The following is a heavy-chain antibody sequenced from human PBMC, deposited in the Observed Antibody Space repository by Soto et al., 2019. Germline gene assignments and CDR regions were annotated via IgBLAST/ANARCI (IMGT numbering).Heavy chain of an antibody. CDR2: INPNSGGT. D-gene: IGHD2-2*01. Sequence: ASVKVSCKASGYTFTGYYMHWVRQAPGQGLEWMGWINPNSGGTNYAQKFQGRVTMTRDTSISTAYMELSRPRSDDTAVYYCARDVVVPAAIWFDPWGQGTLVTVSS. J-gene: IGHJ5*02. V-gene: IGHV1-2*02. CDR1: GYTFTGYY. CDR3: ARDVVVPAAIWFDP.